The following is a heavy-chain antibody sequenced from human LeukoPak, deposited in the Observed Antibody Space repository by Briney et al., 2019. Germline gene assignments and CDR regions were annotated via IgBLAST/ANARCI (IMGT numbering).Heavy chain of an antibody. CDR1: GGSFCGYY. Sequence: SSETLSLTCAVYGGSFCGYYWSWIRQPPGKGLECIGEINHSGSTNYNPSLKSRVTISVDTSKNQFSLKLSSVTAADTAVYYCARECGDSKNWYFDLWGRGTLVTVSS. CDR2: INHSGST. V-gene: IGHV4-34*01. J-gene: IGHJ2*01. CDR3: ARECGDSKNWYFDL. D-gene: IGHD4-17*01.